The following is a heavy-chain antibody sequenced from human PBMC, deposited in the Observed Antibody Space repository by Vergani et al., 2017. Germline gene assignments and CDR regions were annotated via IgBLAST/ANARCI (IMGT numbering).Heavy chain of an antibody. V-gene: IGHV1-46*03. Sequence: QVQVVQSGAEVKKSGASVKVSYKTSGYTFSNYYMHWVRQAPGQGLEWMGIINPNGGHTNYAQKFQGRVTMTRDTSTSTVYMELSSLRSEDTAIYYCARGDYGILTGYRYLGQGTLVTVS. CDR2: INPNGGHT. CDR1: GYTFSNYY. D-gene: IGHD3-9*01. CDR3: ARGDYGILTGYRY. J-gene: IGHJ4*02.